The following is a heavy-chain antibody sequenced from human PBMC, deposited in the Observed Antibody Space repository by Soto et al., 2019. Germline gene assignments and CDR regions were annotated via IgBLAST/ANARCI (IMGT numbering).Heavy chain of an antibody. D-gene: IGHD3-3*01. J-gene: IGHJ6*02. CDR1: GFTFSTYA. Sequence: PGGSLRLSCAASGFTFSTYAMTWVRQAPGKGLEWVSIISSSGDATYYLDSVKGRFTISRDNSRNTLNLQMNSLRAEDTAVYYCGKNGDFWSWGMDVWGLGTTVTVSS. V-gene: IGHV3-23*01. CDR2: ISSSGDAT. CDR3: GKNGDFWSWGMDV.